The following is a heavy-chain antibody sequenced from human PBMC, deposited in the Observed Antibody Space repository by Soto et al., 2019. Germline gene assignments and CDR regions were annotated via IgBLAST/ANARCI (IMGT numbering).Heavy chain of an antibody. D-gene: IGHD3-16*02. CDR3: ARLRNYDYVWGSYRPGYNWFDP. CDR2: INPSGGST. CDR1: GYTFTSYY. V-gene: IGHV1-46*01. J-gene: IGHJ5*02. Sequence: ASVKVSCKASGYTFTSYYMHWVRQAPGQGLEWMGIINPSGGSTSYAQKFQGRVTMTRDTSTSTVYMELSSLRSEDTAVYYCARLRNYDYVWGSYRPGYNWFDPWGQGTLVTVSS.